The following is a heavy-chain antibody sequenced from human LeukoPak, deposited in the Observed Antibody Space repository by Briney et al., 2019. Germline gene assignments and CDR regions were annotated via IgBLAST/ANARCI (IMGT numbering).Heavy chain of an antibody. D-gene: IGHD3-3*01. V-gene: IGHV1-18*01. Sequence: GSVKVSCKASGYTFTSYGISWVRQAPGQGLEWMGWISAYNGNTNYAQKLQGRVTMTTDTSTSIAYMELRSLRSDDTAVYYCARYYDFWSGYLHYYYYMDVWGKGTTVTVSS. CDR3: ARYYDFWSGYLHYYYYMDV. J-gene: IGHJ6*03. CDR2: ISAYNGNT. CDR1: GYTFTSYG.